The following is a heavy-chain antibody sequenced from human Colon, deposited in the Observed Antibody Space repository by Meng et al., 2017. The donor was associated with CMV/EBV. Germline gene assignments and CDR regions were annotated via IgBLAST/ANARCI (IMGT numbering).Heavy chain of an antibody. J-gene: IGHJ6*02. CDR2: IIPLFGTV. V-gene: IGHV1-69*13. CDR1: GGTFINYA. CDR3: ARGSCSSDSCYHCSGGYCSYYYYGMDV. D-gene: IGHD2-15*01. Sequence: SVKVSCKPSGGTFINYAVSWVRQAPGQGLERMGGIIPLFGTVNSTQKFQGRVTITADDSMTTAYMELSSLRSEDTAVYYCARGSCSSDSCYHCSGGYCSYYYYGMDVWGQGTTVTVSS.